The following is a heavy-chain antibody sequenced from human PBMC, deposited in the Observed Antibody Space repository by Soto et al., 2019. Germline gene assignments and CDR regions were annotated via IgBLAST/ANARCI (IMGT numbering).Heavy chain of an antibody. D-gene: IGHD6-13*01. CDR2: TYYRSKWYN. J-gene: IGHJ1*01. CDR1: GASVSRNSAV. V-gene: IGHV6-1*01. Sequence: PSQTLSLTCAISGASVSRNSAVSNWIRHSPSRGFEWRGRTYYRSKWYNDYAVSLKSRISINPDTSKNQFSLQLTSVTPEDTAVYSCATEAAAGWVQHWGPGTLVTVSS. CDR3: ATEAAAGWVQH.